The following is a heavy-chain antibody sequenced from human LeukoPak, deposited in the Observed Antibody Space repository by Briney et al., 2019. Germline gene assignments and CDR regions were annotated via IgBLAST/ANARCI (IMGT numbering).Heavy chain of an antibody. Sequence: PGRSLRLSCAASGFTFSSYGMHWVRQAPGKGLEWVAVISYDGSNKYYADSVKGRFTISRDNSKNTLYLQMNSLRAEDTAVYYCARDYSSVGYYYYYGMDVWGQGTTVTVSS. D-gene: IGHD6-19*01. V-gene: IGHV3-30*03. CDR3: ARDYSSVGYYYYYGMDV. CDR2: ISYDGSNK. J-gene: IGHJ6*02. CDR1: GFTFSSYG.